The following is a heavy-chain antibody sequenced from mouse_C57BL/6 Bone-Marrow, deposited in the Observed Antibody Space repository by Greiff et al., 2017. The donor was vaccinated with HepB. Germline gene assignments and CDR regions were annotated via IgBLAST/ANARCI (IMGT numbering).Heavy chain of an antibody. CDR3: ARCPSNWEAMDY. J-gene: IGHJ4*01. D-gene: IGHD4-1*01. V-gene: IGHV1-72*01. CDR2: IDPNSGGT. CDR1: GYTFTSYW. Sequence: VQLQQPGAELVMPGASVKLSCKASGYTFTSYWMHWVKQRPGQGLEWIGRIDPNSGGTKYNEKFKSKATLTVDKPSSTAYMQLSSLTSEDSAVYYCARCPSNWEAMDYWGQGTSVTVSS.